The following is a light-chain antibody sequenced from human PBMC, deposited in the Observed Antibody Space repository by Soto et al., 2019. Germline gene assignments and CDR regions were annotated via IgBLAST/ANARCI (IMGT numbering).Light chain of an antibody. CDR2: GNS. CDR1: SPNIGANYG. J-gene: IGLJ2*01. CDR3: QSYDSSLSCVV. V-gene: IGLV1-40*01. Sequence: QPVLTQPPSVSGAPGRRVTISGTGASPNIGANYGVHWYQHLPGTAPKLLIYGNSYRPSGVPDRFSGSKSGTSASLAITGLQAEDEADYYCQSYDSSLSCVVFGGGTKLTVL.